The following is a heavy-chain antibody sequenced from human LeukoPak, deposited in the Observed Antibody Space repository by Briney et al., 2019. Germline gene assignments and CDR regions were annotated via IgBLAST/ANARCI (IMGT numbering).Heavy chain of an antibody. CDR3: AREGGGWGLGMDV. Sequence: SVTLSLTCTVSGGSISSGDYYWSWIRQPPGKGLEWIGYIYYSGSTYYNPSLKSRVTISVDTSKNQFSLKLSSVTAADTAVYYCAREGGGWGLGMDVWGQGTSVTVSS. J-gene: IGHJ6*02. CDR1: GGSISSGDYY. CDR2: IYYSGST. V-gene: IGHV4-30-4*01. D-gene: IGHD2-21*02.